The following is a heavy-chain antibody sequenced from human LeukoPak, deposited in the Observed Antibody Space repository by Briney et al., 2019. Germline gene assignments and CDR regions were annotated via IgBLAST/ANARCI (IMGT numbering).Heavy chain of an antibody. Sequence: GGSLRLSCTASGFIFSSHWMTWVRQSPGKGLEWVANIKEDGSVKYYVDSVKGRFTISRDNTKNALYLQMNSLRADDTAVYYCARDNRWNDYWGQGTLVTVSS. CDR2: IKEDGSVK. D-gene: IGHD1-1*01. J-gene: IGHJ4*02. V-gene: IGHV3-7*01. CDR3: ARDNRWNDY. CDR1: GFIFSSHW.